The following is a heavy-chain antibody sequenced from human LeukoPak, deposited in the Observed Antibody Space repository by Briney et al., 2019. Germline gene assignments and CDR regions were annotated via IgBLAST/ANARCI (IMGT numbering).Heavy chain of an antibody. V-gene: IGHV1-69*04. J-gene: IGHJ4*02. CDR2: IIPILGIA. CDR1: GGTFSSYA. Sequence: SVKVSCKVSGGTFSSYAISWVRQAPGQGLEWMGRIIPILGIANYAQKFQGRVTITADKSTSTAYMELSSLRSEDTAVYYCARVSLAAAGPFDYWGQGTLVTVSS. CDR3: ARVSLAAAGPFDY. D-gene: IGHD6-13*01.